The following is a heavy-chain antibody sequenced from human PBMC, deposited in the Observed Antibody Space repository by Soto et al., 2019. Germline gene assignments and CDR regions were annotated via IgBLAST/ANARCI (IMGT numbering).Heavy chain of an antibody. CDR2: IYTSGST. CDR3: ARELSNRKYYDFWSGYHDSAYYYYGMDV. Sequence: SETLSLTCTVSGGSISSYYWSWIRQPAGKGLEWIGRIYTSGSTNYNPSLKSRVTMSVDTSKNQFSLKLSSVTAADTAVYYCARELSNRKYYDFWSGYHDSAYYYYGMDVWGQGTTVTVSS. V-gene: IGHV4-4*07. J-gene: IGHJ6*02. D-gene: IGHD3-3*01. CDR1: GGSISSYY.